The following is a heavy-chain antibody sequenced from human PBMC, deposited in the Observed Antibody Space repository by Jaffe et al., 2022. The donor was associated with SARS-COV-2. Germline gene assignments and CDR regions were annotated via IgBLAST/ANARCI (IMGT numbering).Heavy chain of an antibody. CDR1: GFTFSDYY. V-gene: IGHV3-11*01. CDR2: ISSSGSTI. J-gene: IGHJ6*03. CDR3: AREGYSSSWYLATYYYYYYMDV. Sequence: QVQLVESGGGLVKPGGSLRLSCAASGFTFSDYYMSWIRQAPGKGLEWVSYISSSGSTIYYADSVKGRFTISRDNAKNSLYLQMNSLRAEDTAVYYCAREGYSSSWYLATYYYYYYMDVWGKGTTVTVSS. D-gene: IGHD6-13*01.